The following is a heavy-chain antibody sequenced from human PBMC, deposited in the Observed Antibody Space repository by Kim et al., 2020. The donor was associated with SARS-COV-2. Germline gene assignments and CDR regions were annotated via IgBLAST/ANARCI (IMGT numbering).Heavy chain of an antibody. CDR2: IWSDGSKK. Sequence: GGSLRLSCTPSGFTFSNYGMHWVRQSPGKGLEWVAIIWSDGSKKYYRDSVKGRFTISRDNSKNSLYLQMNSLRAEDTAMYYCARLGSGTYGPLDYWGQGVLVTVSS. V-gene: IGHV3-33*01. J-gene: IGHJ4*02. D-gene: IGHD3-10*01. CDR1: GFTFSNYG. CDR3: ARLGSGTYGPLDY.